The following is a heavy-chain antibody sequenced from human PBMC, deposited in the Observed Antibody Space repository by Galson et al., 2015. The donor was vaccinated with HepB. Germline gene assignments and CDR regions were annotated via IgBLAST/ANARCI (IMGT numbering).Heavy chain of an antibody. CDR2: ISYDGSNK. Sequence: SLRLSCAASGFTFSSYGMHWVRQAPGKGLEWVAVISYDGSNKYYADSVKGRFTISRDNSKNTLYLQMNSLRAEDTAVYYCAKDLYYYDSSGPWYFDYWGQGTLVTVSS. CDR3: AKDLYYYDSSGPWYFDY. D-gene: IGHD3-22*01. V-gene: IGHV3-30*18. J-gene: IGHJ4*02. CDR1: GFTFSSYG.